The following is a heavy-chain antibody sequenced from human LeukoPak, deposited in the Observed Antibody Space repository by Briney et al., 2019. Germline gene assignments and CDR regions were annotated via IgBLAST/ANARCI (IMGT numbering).Heavy chain of an antibody. J-gene: IGHJ5*02. CDR1: GGTFSSYA. V-gene: IGHV1-69*04. D-gene: IGHD4-11*01. Sequence: GASVKVSCKASGGTFSSYAISWVRQAPGQGLEWMGRIVPMLDLISYAQNFQGRVTITADKYTSTAYMELSSLTFDDTAVYYCARYSSSPNWFDPWGQGTLVTVSS. CDR2: IVPMLDLI. CDR3: ARYSSSPNWFDP.